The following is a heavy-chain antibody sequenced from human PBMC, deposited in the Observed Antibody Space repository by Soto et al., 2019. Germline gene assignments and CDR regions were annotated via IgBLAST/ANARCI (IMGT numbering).Heavy chain of an antibody. CDR2: IIPILGIA. V-gene: IGHV1-69*02. J-gene: IGHJ5*02. D-gene: IGHD1-1*01. CDR3: ARGGDSNDENPRGGLHNWFDP. Sequence: GASVKVSCKASGGTFSSYTISWVRQAPGQGLEWMGRIIPILGIANYAQKFQGRVTITADKSTSTAYMELSSLRSEDTAVYYCARGGDSNDENPRGGLHNWFDPWGQGTLVTVSS. CDR1: GGTFSSYT.